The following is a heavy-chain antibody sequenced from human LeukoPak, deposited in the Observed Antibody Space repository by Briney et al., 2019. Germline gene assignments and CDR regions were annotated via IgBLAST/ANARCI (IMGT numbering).Heavy chain of an antibody. CDR1: GFTVSSNY. CDR3: ARDARALRYFDWSSHNWFDP. J-gene: IGHJ5*02. D-gene: IGHD3-9*01. V-gene: IGHV3-21*01. Sequence: PGGSLRLSCAASGFTVSSNYMNWVRQAPGKGLEWVSSISSSSSYIYYADSVKGRFTISRDNAKNSLYLQMNSLRAEDTAVYYCARDARALRYFDWSSHNWFDPWGQGTLVTVSS. CDR2: ISSSSSYI.